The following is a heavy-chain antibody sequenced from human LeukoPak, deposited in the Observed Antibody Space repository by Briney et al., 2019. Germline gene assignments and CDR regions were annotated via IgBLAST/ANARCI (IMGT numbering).Heavy chain of an antibody. CDR1: GFSVSSNF. J-gene: IGHJ3*02. CDR2: IYSSGST. CDR3: ARDSGYNAFDI. V-gene: IGHV3-53*01. Sequence: GGSLRLSCAVSGFSVSSNFMNWVRQAPGKGLDWVSVIYSSGSTYYADSVKGRFTIARDNSKNTVYLQMNSLRAEDTGVYYCARDSGYNAFDIWGQGTMVTVSS. D-gene: IGHD5-18*01.